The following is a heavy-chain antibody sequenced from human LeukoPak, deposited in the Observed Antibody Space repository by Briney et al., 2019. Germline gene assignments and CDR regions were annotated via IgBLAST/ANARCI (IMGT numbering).Heavy chain of an antibody. V-gene: IGHV4-4*07. D-gene: IGHD3-3*01. CDR1: GASITSYH. J-gene: IGHJ6*03. CDR2: MFYSGNT. CDR3: ARVYDFWSGYFYYYYMDV. Sequence: SETLSLTCTVSGASITSYHWSWIRQPAGKGLEWIGRMFYSGNTDYNPSLKSRLTMSIDTSKNQFSLKLTSVTAADTAVYYCARVYDFWSGYFYYYYMDVWGKGTTVTFSS.